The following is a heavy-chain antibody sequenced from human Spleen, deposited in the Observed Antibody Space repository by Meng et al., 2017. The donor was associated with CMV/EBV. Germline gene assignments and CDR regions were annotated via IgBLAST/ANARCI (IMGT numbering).Heavy chain of an antibody. CDR2: ISSSSSYI. CDR1: FTFSSYS. Sequence: FTFSSYSMTWVRQAQGKGLEWVSSISSSSSYIYYADSVKGRFTISRDNAKNSLYLQMNSLRAEDTAVYYCARDRGIHCSSTSCYPDYWGQGTLVTVSS. J-gene: IGHJ4*02. D-gene: IGHD2-2*01. CDR3: ARDRGIHCSSTSCYPDY. V-gene: IGHV3-21*01.